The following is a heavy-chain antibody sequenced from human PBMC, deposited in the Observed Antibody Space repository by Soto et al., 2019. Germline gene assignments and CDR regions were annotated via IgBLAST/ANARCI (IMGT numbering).Heavy chain of an antibody. CDR2: INAGNGNT. Sequence: VASVKVSCKASGYTFTSYAMHWVRQAPGQRLEWMGWINAGNGNTKYSQKFQGRVTITRDTSASTAYMELSSLRSEDTAVYYCARVPGGYSCYDYYYYFYMDVWGKGTTVTVSS. CDR1: GYTFTSYA. CDR3: ARVPGGYSCYDYYYYFYMDV. D-gene: IGHD5-12*01. J-gene: IGHJ6*03. V-gene: IGHV1-3*01.